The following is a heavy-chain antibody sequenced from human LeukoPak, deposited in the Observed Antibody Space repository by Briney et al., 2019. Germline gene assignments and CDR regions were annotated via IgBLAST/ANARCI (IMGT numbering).Heavy chain of an antibody. CDR2: IFYSGST. Sequence: SETLSLTCTVSGGSISTSNYYWGWIRQPPGKGLEWIGNIFYSGSTYYSPSLKSRVAISLDTSRNQFSLKLSSVTAADTAVYYCARGPRPYYYYMDVWGKGTTVTVSS. J-gene: IGHJ6*03. V-gene: IGHV4-39*07. CDR3: ARGPRPYYYYMDV. D-gene: IGHD6-6*01. CDR1: GGSISTSNYY.